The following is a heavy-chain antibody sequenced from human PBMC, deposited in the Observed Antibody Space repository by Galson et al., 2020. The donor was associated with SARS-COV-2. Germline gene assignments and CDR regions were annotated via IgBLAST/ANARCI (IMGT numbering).Heavy chain of an antibody. J-gene: IGHJ6*03. CDR3: ARGRQGVVPSPVLGLSPFYSYYYMDV. D-gene: IGHD3-10*01. CDR2: IKSGGDT. CDR1: GGSFSGYS. Sequence: SETLSLTCAVYGGSFSGYSWTWIRQAPGKGLEWIGEIKSGGDTKYSPSLSGRVTLSVDTSRNQFSLKLTSVSAADTALYFCARGRQGVVPSPVLGLSPFYSYYYMDVWGKGTTVIVSS. V-gene: IGHV4-34*01.